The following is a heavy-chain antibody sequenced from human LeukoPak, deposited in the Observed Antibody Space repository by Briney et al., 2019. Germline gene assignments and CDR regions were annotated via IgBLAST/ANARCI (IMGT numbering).Heavy chain of an antibody. CDR3: ARHDFSQWLVHEPTNNWFDP. Sequence: PSETLSLTCTVSGGSISSSSYYWGWIRQPPGKGLEWIRSIYYSGSTYYNPSLKSRVTISVDTSKNQFSLKLSSVTAADTAVYYCARHDFSQWLVHEPTNNWFDPWGQGTLVTVSS. CDR2: IYYSGST. V-gene: IGHV4-39*01. J-gene: IGHJ5*02. CDR1: GGSISSSSYY. D-gene: IGHD6-19*01.